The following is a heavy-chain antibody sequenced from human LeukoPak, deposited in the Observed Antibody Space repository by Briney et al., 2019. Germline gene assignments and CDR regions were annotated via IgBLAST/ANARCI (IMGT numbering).Heavy chain of an antibody. CDR3: ARVFNIKSSGTPFKYYFDY. Sequence: GGALRLSCAASGFTLSSYWMSWVRQAPGKGLEWVANIKQDGSEKYYVDSVKGRFTISRDNAKNSLYLQMNSLRAEDTAVYYCARVFNIKSSGTPFKYYFDYWGQGTLVTVSS. D-gene: IGHD6-13*01. CDR2: IKQDGSEK. CDR1: GFTLSSYW. J-gene: IGHJ4*02. V-gene: IGHV3-7*01.